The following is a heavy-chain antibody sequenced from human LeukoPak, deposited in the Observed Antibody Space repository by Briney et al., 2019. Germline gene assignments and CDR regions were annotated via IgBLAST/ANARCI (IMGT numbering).Heavy chain of an antibody. V-gene: IGHV4-31*03. CDR2: IYYSGST. CDR1: GGSIGSGGYY. D-gene: IGHD4-17*01. Sequence: PSQTLSLTCTVSGGSIGSGGYYWSWIRQHPGKGLEWIGYIYYSGSTYYNPSLKSRVTISVDTSENQFSLKLSSVTAADTAVYYCARHEYGDYPDYWGQGTLVTVSS. J-gene: IGHJ4*02. CDR3: ARHEYGDYPDY.